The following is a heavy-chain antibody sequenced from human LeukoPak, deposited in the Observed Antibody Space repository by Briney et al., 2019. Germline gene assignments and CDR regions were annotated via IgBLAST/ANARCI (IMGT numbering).Heavy chain of an antibody. CDR3: ARVAYYYDSSGYHGRNWFDP. V-gene: IGHV1-2*02. Sequence: ASVKVSCKASGYTFTGYYMHWVRQAPGQGLEWMGWINPNSGGTNYAQKLQGRVTMTTDTSTSTAYMELRSLRSDDTAVYYCARVAYYYDSSGYHGRNWFDPWGQGTLVTVSS. J-gene: IGHJ5*02. CDR1: GYTFTGYY. CDR2: INPNSGGT. D-gene: IGHD3-22*01.